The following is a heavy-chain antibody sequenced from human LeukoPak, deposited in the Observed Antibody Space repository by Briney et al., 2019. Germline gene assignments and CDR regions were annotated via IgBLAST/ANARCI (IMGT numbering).Heavy chain of an antibody. Sequence: SETLSLTCTVSGGSISTSNYYWGWIRQPPGKGLEWIGSIYYSGSTYYNPSLKSRVTISVDTSKNQFSLKLSSVTAADTAVYYCARLTRYYFDYWGQGTLVTVSS. CDR3: ARLTRYYFDY. CDR1: GGSISTSNYY. V-gene: IGHV4-39*07. CDR2: IYYSGST. D-gene: IGHD3-10*01. J-gene: IGHJ4*02.